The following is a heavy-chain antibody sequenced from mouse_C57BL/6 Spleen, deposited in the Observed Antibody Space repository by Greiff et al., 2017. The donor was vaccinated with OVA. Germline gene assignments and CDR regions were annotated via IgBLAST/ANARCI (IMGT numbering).Heavy chain of an antibody. Sequence: QVQLKESGAELVKPGASVTLSCKASGYTFTSYWMHWVKQRPGRGLEWIGRIDPNSGGTTYNEKFKSKATLTVDKPSSTAYMQLSSLTSYDSAVYYCARRGDGYYYGDYFDYWGQGTTLTVSS. J-gene: IGHJ2*01. D-gene: IGHD2-3*01. CDR1: GYTFTSYW. CDR3: ARRGDGYYYGDYFDY. CDR2: IDPNSGGT. V-gene: IGHV1-72*01.